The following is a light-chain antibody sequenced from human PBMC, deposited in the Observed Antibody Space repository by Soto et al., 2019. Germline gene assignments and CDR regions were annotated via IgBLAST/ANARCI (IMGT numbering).Light chain of an antibody. CDR2: QAS. CDR1: QSISSW. CDR3: QQYGSSPWT. V-gene: IGKV1-5*03. Sequence: DIQMTQSPSTLSAFVGDRVTITCRASQSISSWLAWYQQKPGKAPKLLVYQASTLESGVPLRFSGSGSGTDFTLTISRLEPEDFAVYYCQQYGSSPWTFGQGTKVDI. J-gene: IGKJ1*01.